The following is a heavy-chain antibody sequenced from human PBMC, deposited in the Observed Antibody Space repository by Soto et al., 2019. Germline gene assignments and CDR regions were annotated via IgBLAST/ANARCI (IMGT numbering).Heavy chain of an antibody. CDR1: GDSDSPNSAT. V-gene: IGHV6-1*01. D-gene: IGHD2-8*01. J-gene: IGHJ5*01. Sequence: SQTHSLICALSGDSDSPNSATWDWIRQSPSRGFEWLGRTYYRSNWYTDYAVSVKGRITISPDTSNNQLSLQLNSVTPDDTAVYYCAGLIGNSWLDSWGQGTLVTVSS. CDR2: TYYRSNWYT. CDR3: AGLIGNSWLDS.